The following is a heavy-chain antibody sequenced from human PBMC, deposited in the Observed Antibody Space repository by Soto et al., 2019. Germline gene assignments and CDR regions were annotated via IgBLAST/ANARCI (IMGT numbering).Heavy chain of an antibody. Sequence: EVQLVESGGGLVQPGGSLRLSCAASGFTFSSYSMNWVRQAPGKGLEWVSYISSSSSTIYYADSVKGRFTISRDNAKNSLYLQMNSLRAEDTAVYYCARAGLTGGYDFWSGADDAFDIWGQGTMVTVSS. CDR3: ARAGLTGGYDFWSGADDAFDI. CDR2: ISSSSSTI. D-gene: IGHD3-3*01. V-gene: IGHV3-48*01. CDR1: GFTFSSYS. J-gene: IGHJ3*02.